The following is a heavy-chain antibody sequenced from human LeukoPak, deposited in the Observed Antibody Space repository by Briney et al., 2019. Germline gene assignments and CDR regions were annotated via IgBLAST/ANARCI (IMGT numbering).Heavy chain of an antibody. J-gene: IGHJ4*02. Sequence: PSETLSLTCAVSGGSISSGGYSWSWIRQPPGKGLEWIGYIYHSGSTYYNPSLKSRATISVDRSKNQFSLKLSSVTAADTAVYYCASGLGGYNYVYWGQGTLVTVSS. V-gene: IGHV4-30-2*01. D-gene: IGHD5-12*01. CDR1: GGSISSGGYS. CDR3: ASGLGGYNYVY. CDR2: IYHSGST.